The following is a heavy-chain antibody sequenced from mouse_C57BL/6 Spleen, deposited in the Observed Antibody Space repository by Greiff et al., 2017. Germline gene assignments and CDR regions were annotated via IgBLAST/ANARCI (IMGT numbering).Heavy chain of an antibody. CDR2: ISDGGSYT. J-gene: IGHJ4*01. CDR1: GFTFSSYA. Sequence: DVKLVESGGGLVKPGGSLKLSCAASGFTFSSYAMSWVRQTPEKRLEWVATISDGGSYTYYPDNVKGRFTISRDNAKNNLYLQMSHLKSEDTAMYYCARDRGLDYGAMDYWGQGTSVTVSS. CDR3: ARDRGLDYGAMDY. V-gene: IGHV5-4*01.